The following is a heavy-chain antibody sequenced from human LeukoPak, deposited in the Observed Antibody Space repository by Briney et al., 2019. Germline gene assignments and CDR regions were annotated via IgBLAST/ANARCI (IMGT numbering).Heavy chain of an antibody. D-gene: IGHD6-13*01. CDR1: GGTFSSYA. CDR3: ARCLGYDVIAEARD. V-gene: IGHV1-69*01. Sequence: SVKVSCKASGGTFSSYAISWVRQAPGQGLEWMGGIIPIFGTANYAQKFQGRVTITADESTSTAYMELSSLRSEDTAVYYCARCLGYDVIAEARDWGQGTLVTVSS. CDR2: IIPIFGTA. J-gene: IGHJ4*02.